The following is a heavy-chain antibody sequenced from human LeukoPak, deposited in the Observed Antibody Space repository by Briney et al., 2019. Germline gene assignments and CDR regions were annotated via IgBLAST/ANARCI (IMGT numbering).Heavy chain of an antibody. CDR2: ISWNSGSI. CDR1: GFTFDDYA. Sequence: AGGSLRLSCAASGFTFDDYAMHWVRQAPGKGLEWVSGISWNSGSIGYADSVKGRFTISRDNAKNSLYLQMNSLRAEDTVVYYCARARTSSSDPHYYFDYWGQGTLVTVSS. V-gene: IGHV3-9*01. D-gene: IGHD6-6*01. J-gene: IGHJ4*02. CDR3: ARARTSSSDPHYYFDY.